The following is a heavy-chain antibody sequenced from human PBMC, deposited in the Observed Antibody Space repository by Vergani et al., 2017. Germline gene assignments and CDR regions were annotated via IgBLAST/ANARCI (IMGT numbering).Heavy chain of an antibody. D-gene: IGHD2-15*01. J-gene: IGHJ4*02. CDR1: GGPINRHNYY. Sequence: QVQLQESGPGLVKPSQTLSLTCTVSGGPINRHNYYWSWIRQPAGKGLEWIGRIHTSGSTNYNPSLKSRVTRPEDTSKNQFSLNLTSVTAADTAVYFCARGSCLGGSCYKPLFDYWGQGILVTVSS. V-gene: IGHV4-61*02. CDR2: IHTSGST. CDR3: ARGSCLGGSCYKPLFDY.